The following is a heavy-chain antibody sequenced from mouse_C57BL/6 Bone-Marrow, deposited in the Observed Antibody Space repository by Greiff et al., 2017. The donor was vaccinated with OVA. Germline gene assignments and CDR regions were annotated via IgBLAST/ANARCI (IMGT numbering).Heavy chain of an antibody. Sequence: QVHLQQSGAELVRPGASVKLSCKASGYTFTNYWMNWVKQRPGHGLEWIGKIYPVDGDTHYNEKFKGKATLTADKSSSTAYMQFSSLTSADSASYDCARRSCAMDYWGQGTSVTVSS. CDR1: GYTFTNYW. J-gene: IGHJ4*01. CDR2: IYPVDGDT. CDR3: ARRSCAMDY. V-gene: IGHV1-63*01.